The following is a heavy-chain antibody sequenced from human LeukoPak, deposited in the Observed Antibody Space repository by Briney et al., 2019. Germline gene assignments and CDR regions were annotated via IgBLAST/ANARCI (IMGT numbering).Heavy chain of an antibody. CDR1: GYTFTGYY. CDR2: INPNSGGT. V-gene: IGHV1-2*02. Sequence: ASVKVSCKASGYTFTGYYMHWVRQAPGQGLEWMGWINPNSGGTNYAQKFQGRVTMTRDTSISTAYMELSRLRSDDTAVYYCARDGVLGYCSSTSCHRVYWGQGTLVTVS. J-gene: IGHJ4*02. CDR3: ARDGVLGYCSSTSCHRVY. D-gene: IGHD2-2*01.